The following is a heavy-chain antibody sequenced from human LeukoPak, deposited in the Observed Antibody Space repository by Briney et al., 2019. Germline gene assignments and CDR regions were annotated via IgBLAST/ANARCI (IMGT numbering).Heavy chain of an antibody. V-gene: IGHV1-2*02. J-gene: IGHJ3*01. CDR3: ARNVGAATLDAFDV. D-gene: IGHD2-15*01. CDR2: INPNSGGT. Sequence: GASVKVSCKASGYTFTGYYMHWVRQAPGQGLEWMGWINPNSGGTNYAQKFQGRVTMSTDTSTSIAYMELRSLRFDDTAVYYCARNVGAATLDAFDVWGQGTMVTVS. CDR1: GYTFTGYY.